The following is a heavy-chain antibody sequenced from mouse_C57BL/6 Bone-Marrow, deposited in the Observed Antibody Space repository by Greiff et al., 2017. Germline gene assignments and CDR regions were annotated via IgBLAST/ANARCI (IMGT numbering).Heavy chain of an antibody. CDR2: IVPANGNT. J-gene: IGHJ2*01. CDR3: ARGGYCYYDGNY. Sequence: EVQLQQSVAELVRPGASVKLSCTATGFNIKNTYMQWVKQRPEQGLEWIGRIVPANGNTKYAQKFKGKANLTADTSSNTAYLQLSSLTSEDSAIYYCARGGYCYYDGNYGGQGTTPTVSS. CDR1: GFNIKNTY. D-gene: IGHD2-4*01. V-gene: IGHV14-3*01.